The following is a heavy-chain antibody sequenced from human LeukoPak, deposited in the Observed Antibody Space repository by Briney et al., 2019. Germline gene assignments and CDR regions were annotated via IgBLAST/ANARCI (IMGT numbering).Heavy chain of an antibody. CDR3: ARHIYGDHPYYYGMDV. J-gene: IGHJ6*04. V-gene: IGHV5-10-1*01. CDR2: IDPSDSYT. D-gene: IGHD4-17*01. Sequence: GESLKISCKGSGYRFTSYWISWVRQMPGKGLEWMGRIDPSDSYTNYSPSFQGHVTISANKSISTAYLQWSSLKASDTAMYYCARHIYGDHPYYYGMDVWGKGTTVTVSS. CDR1: GYRFTSYW.